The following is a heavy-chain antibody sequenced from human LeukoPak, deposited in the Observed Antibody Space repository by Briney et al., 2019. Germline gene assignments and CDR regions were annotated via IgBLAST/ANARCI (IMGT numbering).Heavy chain of an antibody. CDR3: ARVRRYSGRSDVFDI. Sequence: SETLSLTCTVSDGSISSSTYYWSWIRQSPGKGLAWIGYMYYSGGTNYNPSLKSRVTISVDTSKNQFSLKLTSVTAADTAVYYCARVRRYSGRSDVFDIWGQGTMVTVSS. J-gene: IGHJ3*02. CDR1: DGSISSSTYY. D-gene: IGHD1-26*01. CDR2: MYYSGGT. V-gene: IGHV4-61*01.